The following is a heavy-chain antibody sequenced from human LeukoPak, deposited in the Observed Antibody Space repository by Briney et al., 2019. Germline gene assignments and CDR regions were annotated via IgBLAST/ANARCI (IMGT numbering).Heavy chain of an antibody. V-gene: IGHV4-59*01. CDR2: IYYSGST. J-gene: IGHJ5*02. CDR1: GGSISSYY. Sequence: SETLSLTCTVSGGSISSYYWSWIRQPPGKGLEWIGYIYYSGSTNYNPSLNSRVTISVDTSKNQFSLKLSSVTAADTAVYYCARDNSVEDTAWWFDPWGQGTLVTVSS. D-gene: IGHD4-23*01. CDR3: ARDNSVEDTAWWFDP.